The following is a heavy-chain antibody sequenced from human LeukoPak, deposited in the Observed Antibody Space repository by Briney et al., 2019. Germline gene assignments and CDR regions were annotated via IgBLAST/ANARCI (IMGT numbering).Heavy chain of an antibody. V-gene: IGHV1-18*01. CDR2: ISPYNGNT. CDR3: ARVPGLTENDY. CDR1: GYSFTTYG. J-gene: IGHJ4*02. D-gene: IGHD4/OR15-4a*01. Sequence: ASVKVSCKASGYSFTTYGITWVRQAPGQGLEWMGWISPYNGNTNSAQKFQGRDSMTTDTSTSTAHMELRSLRSDDTGVYYCARVPGLTENDYWGQGTLVTVSS.